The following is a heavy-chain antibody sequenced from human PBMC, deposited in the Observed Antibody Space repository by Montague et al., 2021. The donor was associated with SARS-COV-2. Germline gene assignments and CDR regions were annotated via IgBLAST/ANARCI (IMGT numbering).Heavy chain of an antibody. J-gene: IGHJ6*02. CDR1: GFSLSTSGMC. V-gene: IGHV2-70*01. CDR3: APTPIEAADIGRYCYYGMDF. CDR2: IDWDDDK. Sequence: PALVKPTQTLTLTCTFSGFSLSTSGMCVSWIRQPPGKALEWLALIDWDDDKYYSTSLKTRLTISKDTSKNQVVLTMTNMDPVDTATYYCAPTPIEAADIGRYCYYGMDFWGQGTTVTVSS. D-gene: IGHD6-13*01.